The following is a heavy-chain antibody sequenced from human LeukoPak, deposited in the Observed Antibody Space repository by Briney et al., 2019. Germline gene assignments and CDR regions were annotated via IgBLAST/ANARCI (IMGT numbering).Heavy chain of an antibody. CDR1: GGSISSYY. D-gene: IGHD6-19*01. V-gene: IGHV4-59*01. Sequence: SETLSLTCTVSGGSISSYYWGWIRQPPGKGLEWIGYIYYSGSTNYNPSLKSRVTISVDTSKNQFSLKLSSVTAADTAVYYCASSDVSSGWHDYWGQGTLVTVSS. CDR3: ASSDVSSGWHDY. CDR2: IYYSGST. J-gene: IGHJ4*02.